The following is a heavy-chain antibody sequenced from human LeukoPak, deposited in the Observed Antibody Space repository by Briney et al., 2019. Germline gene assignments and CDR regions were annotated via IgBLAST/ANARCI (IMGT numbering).Heavy chain of an antibody. D-gene: IGHD3-22*01. J-gene: IGHJ4*02. V-gene: IGHV4-39*07. Sequence: SETLSLTCTVSGGSISSSTGYYWGWIRQPPGKGLEWIGSVYNTGNTYYNPSLKSRVTISMDTSKNQFSLKLSSVTAADTAVYYCARFGFYYDSGGYYIWGQGTLVTVSS. CDR3: ARFGFYYDSGGYYI. CDR2: VYNTGNT. CDR1: GGSISSSTGYY.